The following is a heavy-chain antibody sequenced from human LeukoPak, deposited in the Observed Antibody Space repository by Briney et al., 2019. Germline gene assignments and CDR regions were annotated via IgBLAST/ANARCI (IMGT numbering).Heavy chain of an antibody. J-gene: IGHJ5*02. CDR2: INPNSGDT. V-gene: IGHV1-2*02. D-gene: IGHD3-16*01. CDR1: GYTFTGYY. CDR3: ARVPYWFGGTYIYL. Sequence: ASVKVSCKASGYTFTGYYMHWVRQAPGQGLEWMGWINPNSGDTNYAQKFQGRVTMTRDTSISTAYMELSRLRSDDTAVYYCARVPYWFGGTYIYLLGQGNLVTVSS.